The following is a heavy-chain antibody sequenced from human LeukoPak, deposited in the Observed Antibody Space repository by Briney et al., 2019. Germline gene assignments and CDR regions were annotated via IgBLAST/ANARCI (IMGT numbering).Heavy chain of an antibody. V-gene: IGHV1-46*01. CDR1: GYTFTSYY. CDR2: INPSGGST. CDR3: ARGYGLLSWLYNWFDP. D-gene: IGHD2-2*01. J-gene: IGHJ5*02. Sequence: ASVKVSCKAPGYTFTSYYMHWVRRAPGQGLEWMGIINPSGGSTSYAQKFQGRVTMTRDTSTSTVYMELSSLRSEDTAVYYCARGYGLLSWLYNWFDPWGQGTLVTVSS.